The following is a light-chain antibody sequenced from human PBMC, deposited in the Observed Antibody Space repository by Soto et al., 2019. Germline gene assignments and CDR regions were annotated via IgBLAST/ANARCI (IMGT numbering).Light chain of an antibody. V-gene: IGKV1-5*03. CDR2: TXS. J-gene: IGKJ1*01. CDR1: NNIKKW. Sequence: IQLTQSPSTVSSSGGDRVSLTXRASNNIKKWWSWYQQKPGXAPKXXXDTXSSLERGGPSRLSGSGSVTEFTLTSSSLQPEDFAVYYCQQYKSNSRTFGQGTKVDIK. CDR3: QQYKSNSRT.